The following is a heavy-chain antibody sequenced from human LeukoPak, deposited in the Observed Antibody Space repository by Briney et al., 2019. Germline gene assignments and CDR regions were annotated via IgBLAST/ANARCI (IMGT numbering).Heavy chain of an antibody. Sequence: GRSLRLSCAASGFTFSSYGMHWVRQAPGKGLEWVAVIWYDGSNKYYADSVKGRFTISRDNSKNTLYLQMNSLRAEDTAVYYCARDFPGMDVWGQGPTVPVSS. V-gene: IGHV3-33*01. CDR2: IWYDGSNK. CDR1: GFTFSSYG. CDR3: ARDFPGMDV. J-gene: IGHJ6*02.